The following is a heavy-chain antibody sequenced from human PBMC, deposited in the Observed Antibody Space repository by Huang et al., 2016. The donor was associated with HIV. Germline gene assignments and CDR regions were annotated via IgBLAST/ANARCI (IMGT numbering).Heavy chain of an antibody. D-gene: IGHD6-13*01. Sequence: QVQLVESGGGVVQPGRSLRSFCAASGFTFSSYGMHWVHQAPGKGLEWVAVRSYDAKTKYYADSVKGRFSISRDNSKTTVYLQLNSLRLEDTAVYYCAKGGSAAAVLDFWGQGTLVTVSS. CDR1: GFTFSSYG. CDR3: AKGGSAAAVLDF. J-gene: IGHJ4*02. V-gene: IGHV3-30*18. CDR2: RSYDAKTK.